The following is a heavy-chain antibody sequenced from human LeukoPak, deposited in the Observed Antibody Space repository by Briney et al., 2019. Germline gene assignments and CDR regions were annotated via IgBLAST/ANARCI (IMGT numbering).Heavy chain of an antibody. CDR1: GYNFNNDW. Sequence: GESLKIPCKASGYNFNNDWIAWVRQIPGKGLEWMGIISPADSDTRYSPSSQGQVSISADKSITTAYLQWNSLKTSDTAIYYCARHPRGPWGQGTLVTVSS. CDR2: ISPADSDT. J-gene: IGHJ5*02. CDR3: ARHPRGP. V-gene: IGHV5-51*01. D-gene: IGHD3-10*01.